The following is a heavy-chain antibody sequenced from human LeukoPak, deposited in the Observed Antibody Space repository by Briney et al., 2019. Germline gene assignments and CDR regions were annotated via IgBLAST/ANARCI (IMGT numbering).Heavy chain of an antibody. V-gene: IGHV3-30*18. D-gene: IGHD5-12*01. CDR1: GFTFSSYG. Sequence: GGSLRLSCAASGFTFSSYGMHWVRQAPGKGLEWVAVISYDGSNKYYADSVKGRFTISRDNSKNTLYLQMSSLRAEDTAVYYCAKDLSGYSGYDPLDYWGQGTLVTVSS. CDR2: ISYDGSNK. CDR3: AKDLSGYSGYDPLDY. J-gene: IGHJ4*02.